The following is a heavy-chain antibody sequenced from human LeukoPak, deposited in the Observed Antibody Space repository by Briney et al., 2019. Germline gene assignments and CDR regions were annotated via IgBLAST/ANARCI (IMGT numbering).Heavy chain of an antibody. D-gene: IGHD2-2*01. V-gene: IGHV1-46*01. CDR1: GYTFTSYY. Sequence: ASVKVSCKASGYTFTSYYMHWVRQAPGQGLEWMGIINPSGGSTSYAQKFQGRVTMTRNTSISTAYMELSSLRSEDTAVYYCARTGHIVVVPAATFYYYYYMDVWGKGTTVTISS. CDR3: ARTGHIVVVPAATFYYYYYMDV. J-gene: IGHJ6*03. CDR2: INPSGGST.